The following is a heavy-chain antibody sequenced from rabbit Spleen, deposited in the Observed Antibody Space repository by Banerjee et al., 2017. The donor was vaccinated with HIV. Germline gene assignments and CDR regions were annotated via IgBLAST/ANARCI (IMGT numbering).Heavy chain of an antibody. CDR3: ARTTTYVYGLDL. CDR1: GVSFNDKDV. Sequence: EQLEESGGGLVKPEGSLTLTCKASGVSFNDKDVMCWVRQAPGKGLEWIGCIYTGSGATYYANWAKGRFTISKTSSTTVTLQMTSLTAADTATYFCARTTTYVYGLDLWGPGTLVTVS. V-gene: IGHV1S45*01. J-gene: IGHJ6*01. CDR2: IYTGSGAT. D-gene: IGHD6-1*01.